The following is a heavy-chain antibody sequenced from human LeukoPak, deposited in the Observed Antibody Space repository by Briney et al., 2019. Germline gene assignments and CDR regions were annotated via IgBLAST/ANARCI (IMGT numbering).Heavy chain of an antibody. CDR1: GFTFSSYA. V-gene: IGHV3-23*01. D-gene: IGHD3-10*01. CDR2: ISGSGGST. Sequence: GGSLRLSCAASGFTFSSYAMSWVRQAPGKGLEWVSAISGSGGSTYYADSVKGRFTNYRDNSKNTLYLQMDSLRAEDTAVYYCAKVYYGSGSYFDYWGQGTLVTVSS. J-gene: IGHJ4*02. CDR3: AKVYYGSGSYFDY.